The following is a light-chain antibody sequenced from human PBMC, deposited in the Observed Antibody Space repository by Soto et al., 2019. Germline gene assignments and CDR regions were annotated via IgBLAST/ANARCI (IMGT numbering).Light chain of an antibody. Sequence: IVMTQSPATLSVSPGERATLSCRASQSVSSSYLAWYQQKPGQAPRLLIYAASSRATGIPDRFSGSGSGTDFTLTISRLEPEDFVVYYCQQYGSSPRTFGQGTKVDIK. J-gene: IGKJ1*01. V-gene: IGKV3-20*01. CDR1: QSVSSSY. CDR3: QQYGSSPRT. CDR2: AAS.